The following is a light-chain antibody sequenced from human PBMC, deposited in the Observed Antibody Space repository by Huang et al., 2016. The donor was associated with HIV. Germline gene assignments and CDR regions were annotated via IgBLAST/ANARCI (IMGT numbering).Light chain of an antibody. CDR1: QSLLHSNGYNY. Sequence: DIVMTQSPLSLSVTPGEPASISCRSSQSLLHSNGYNYLDRYLQKPGQSPQLLMYLVSNRASGVPDRFSGSGSVTDFTLKISRVEAEDVGVYYCMQALQTPRTFGQGTRLEIK. CDR2: LVS. CDR3: MQALQTPRT. V-gene: IGKV2-28*01. J-gene: IGKJ5*01.